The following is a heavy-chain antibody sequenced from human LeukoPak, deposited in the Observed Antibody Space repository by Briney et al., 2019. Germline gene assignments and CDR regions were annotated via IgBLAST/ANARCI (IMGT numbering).Heavy chain of an antibody. CDR3: ASVPTRGSYFDY. CDR2: INSDGSRT. V-gene: IGHV3-74*01. CDR1: GFTFSSYG. D-gene: IGHD3-16*01. Sequence: GGSLRLSCKASGFTFSSYGMHWVPQAPGKGPVWVSRINSDGSRTSYADSVKGRFTISRDNAKNTLYLQMNSLRAEDTAVYYCASVPTRGSYFDYWGQGTLVTVSS. J-gene: IGHJ4*02.